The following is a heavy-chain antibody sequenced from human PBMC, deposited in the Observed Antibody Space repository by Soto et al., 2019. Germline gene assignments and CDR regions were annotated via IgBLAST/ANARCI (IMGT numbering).Heavy chain of an antibody. Sequence: PSETLSLTCAVYGGSFSGYYGSWIRQPPGKGLEWIGEINHSGSTNYNPSLKSRVTISVDTSKNQFSLKLSSVTAADTAVYYCARGGSTTGYYYYGMDVWGQGTTVTVSS. CDR2: INHSGST. D-gene: IGHD2-2*01. CDR3: ARGGSTTGYYYYGMDV. V-gene: IGHV4-34*01. CDR1: GGSFSGYY. J-gene: IGHJ6*02.